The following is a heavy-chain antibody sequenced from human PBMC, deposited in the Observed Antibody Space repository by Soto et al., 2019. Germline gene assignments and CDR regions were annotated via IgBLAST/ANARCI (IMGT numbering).Heavy chain of an antibody. CDR3: ARGGPGIAAAGDY. V-gene: IGHV4-34*01. CDR1: GGSFSVYS. D-gene: IGHD6-13*01. Sequence: TSETLSLTCAVYGGSFSVYSWSWIRQPPGKGLEWIGEINHTGSSIYNPSLKSRVTMSVDTSKNQFSLNLTSVTAADTAVFYCARGGPGIAAAGDYWGQGTLVTVSS. CDR2: INHTGSS. J-gene: IGHJ4*02.